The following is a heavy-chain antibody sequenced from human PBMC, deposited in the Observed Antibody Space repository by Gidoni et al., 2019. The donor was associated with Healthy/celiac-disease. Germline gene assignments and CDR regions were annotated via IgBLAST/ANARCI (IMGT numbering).Heavy chain of an antibody. CDR3: ARRVDTAMAHKWFDP. J-gene: IGHJ5*02. V-gene: IGHV1-8*01. CDR2: MNTNSGNT. D-gene: IGHD5-18*01. Sequence: QVQLVQSGAEVTKPGTSVNVSCKASGYTFTSSDINWVRQATGQGIEWMGWMNTNSGNTGYAQKFQGRVTMTRNNYISTAYMELSSLRSEETAGYDCARRVDTAMAHKWFDPWGQGTLVTVSS. CDR1: GYTFTSSD.